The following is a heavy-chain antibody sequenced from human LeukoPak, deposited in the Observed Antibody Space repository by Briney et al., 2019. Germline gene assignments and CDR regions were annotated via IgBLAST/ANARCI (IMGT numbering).Heavy chain of an antibody. Sequence: GGSLRLSCAASGFTFSDYYMSWIRQAPGKGLEWVSYISSSGSTIYYADSVKGRLTISRDNAKNSLYLQMNSLRAEDTAVYYCARTPYGSTSIWFDPWGQGTLVTVSS. CDR2: ISSSGSTI. D-gene: IGHD3-10*01. CDR3: ARTPYGSTSIWFDP. CDR1: GFTFSDYY. V-gene: IGHV3-11*01. J-gene: IGHJ5*02.